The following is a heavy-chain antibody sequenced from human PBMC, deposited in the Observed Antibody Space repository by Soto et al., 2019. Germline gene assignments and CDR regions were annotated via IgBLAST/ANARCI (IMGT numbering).Heavy chain of an antibody. V-gene: IGHV4-39*01. CDR1: TDSSSFTNSY. D-gene: IGHD3-10*01. CDR2: SSYNGGT. J-gene: IGHJ4*02. CDR3: ARHSLEVVWRGFDF. Sequence: SETLSLTCTVSTDSSSFTNSYWGWIRQSPGKGLQWVGSSSYNGGTFYNPSLKGRVVISFDTSKKQSSLQVTSVTAADTAVYLCARHSLEVVWRGFDFWGQGSPVTVSS.